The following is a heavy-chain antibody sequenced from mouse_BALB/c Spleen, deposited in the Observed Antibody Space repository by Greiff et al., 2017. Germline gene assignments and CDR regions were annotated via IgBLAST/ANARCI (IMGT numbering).Heavy chain of an antibody. CDR2: INPSTGYT. Sequence: QVQLQQPGAELVKPGASVKLSCKASGYTFTSYWMHWVKQRPGQGLEWIGYINPSTGYTEYNQKFKDKATLTADKSSSTAYMQLSSLTSEDSAVYYCARDSSGYVHYAMDYWGQGTSVTVSS. CDR3: ARDSSGYVHYAMDY. CDR1: GYTFTSYW. J-gene: IGHJ4*01. V-gene: IGHV1-7*01. D-gene: IGHD3-2*01.